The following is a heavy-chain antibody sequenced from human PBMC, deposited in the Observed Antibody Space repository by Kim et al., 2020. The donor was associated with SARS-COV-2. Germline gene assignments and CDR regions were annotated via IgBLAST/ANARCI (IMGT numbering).Heavy chain of an antibody. Sequence: SETLSLTCAVYGGSFSGYYWSWIRQPPGKGLEWIGEINHSGSTNYNPSLKSRVTISVDTSKNQFSLKLSSVTAADTAVYYCARGPKVVVVTATPRAGLPRLDYWGQGTLVTVSS. CDR2: INHSGST. CDR3: ARGPKVVVVTATPRAGLPRLDY. V-gene: IGHV4-34*01. J-gene: IGHJ4*02. D-gene: IGHD2-21*02. CDR1: GGSFSGYY.